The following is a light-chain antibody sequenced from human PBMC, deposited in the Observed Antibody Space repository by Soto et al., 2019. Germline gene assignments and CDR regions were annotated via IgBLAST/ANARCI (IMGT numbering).Light chain of an antibody. Sequence: DIQMTQSPSAMSASVGDRVTITCRASQSIASYVNWYQQKPGKAPKLLILGAVILQSGVPSRFSGSGSGTEFTLTISSLQPDDFATYYCQQYNSYSTFGQGTKVDI. V-gene: IGKV1-5*01. CDR2: GAV. J-gene: IGKJ1*01. CDR3: QQYNSYST. CDR1: QSIASY.